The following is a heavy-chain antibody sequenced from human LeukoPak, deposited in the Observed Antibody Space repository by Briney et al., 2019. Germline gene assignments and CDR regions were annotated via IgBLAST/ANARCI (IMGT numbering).Heavy chain of an antibody. CDR3: ARRGVLWFGELPYYYYMDV. CDR2: INHSGST. D-gene: IGHD3-10*01. CDR1: GGSFSGYY. V-gene: IGHV4-34*01. Sequence: SETLSLTCAVYGGSFSGYYWSWIRQPPGKGLEWIGEINHSGSTNYNPSLKSRVTISVDTSKNQFSLKLSSVTAADTAVYYCARRGVLWFGELPYYYYMDVWGKGTTVTISS. J-gene: IGHJ6*03.